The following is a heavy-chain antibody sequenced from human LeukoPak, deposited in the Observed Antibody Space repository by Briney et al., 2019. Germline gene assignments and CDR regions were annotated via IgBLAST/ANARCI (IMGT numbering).Heavy chain of an antibody. Sequence: PSETLSLTCAVSGYSISSGYYWGWIREHPGKGLGGFVSIYRSGNTYYNSSLKSRVTISVATYKNYISLKLSTVTAADSAAYSCARWANDFDYWGQGTLVTVSS. D-gene: IGHD1-1*01. CDR3: ARWANDFDY. CDR2: IYRSGNT. CDR1: GYSISSGYY. J-gene: IGHJ4*02. V-gene: IGHV4-38-2*01.